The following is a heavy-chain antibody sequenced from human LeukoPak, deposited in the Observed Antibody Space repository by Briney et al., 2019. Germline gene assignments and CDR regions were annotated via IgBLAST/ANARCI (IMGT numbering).Heavy chain of an antibody. Sequence: ASVKVSCKASGYTFTGYYMHWVRQAPGQGLEWVGWINPNRGDTNYAQKFQGRVTMTRDTSISTAYMELSRLRSDDTAVYYCARAGYCSGGSCYFDYWGQGTVVTVSS. J-gene: IGHJ4*02. CDR1: GYTFTGYY. D-gene: IGHD2-15*01. CDR2: INPNRGDT. V-gene: IGHV1-2*02. CDR3: ARAGYCSGGSCYFDY.